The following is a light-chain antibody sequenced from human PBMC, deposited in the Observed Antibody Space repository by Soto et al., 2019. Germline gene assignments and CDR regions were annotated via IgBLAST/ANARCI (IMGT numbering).Light chain of an antibody. Sequence: DIQMTQSPSSLSASVGDRVTITCQASQDIYNYLNWYQQKPGKAPKLLICDASNLETGVPSRFSGSGSGTDFTFTISSLQPEDIATYYCQKYDRAPRTFGQGTKVDIK. J-gene: IGKJ1*01. CDR3: QKYDRAPRT. CDR2: DAS. V-gene: IGKV1-33*01. CDR1: QDIYNY.